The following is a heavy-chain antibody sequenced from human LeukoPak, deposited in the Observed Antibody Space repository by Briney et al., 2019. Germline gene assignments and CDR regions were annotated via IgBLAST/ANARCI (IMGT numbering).Heavy chain of an antibody. D-gene: IGHD5-12*01. CDR1: GGSISSSSYY. V-gene: IGHV4-39*01. CDR3: ATRYSGYGYYFDY. Sequence: SETLSLTCTVSGGSISSSSYYWGWIRQPPGKGLEWIGSMYYSGSTSGNPSLKSRVTISVDTSKNQFSLKLRSVTAADTAVYYCATRYSGYGYYFDYWGQGTLVTVSS. CDR2: MYYSGST. J-gene: IGHJ4*02.